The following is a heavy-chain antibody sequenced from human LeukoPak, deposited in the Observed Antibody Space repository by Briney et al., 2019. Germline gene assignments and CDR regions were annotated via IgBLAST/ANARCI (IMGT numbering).Heavy chain of an antibody. CDR3: AREYCSSTSCYPRDAFDI. D-gene: IGHD2-2*01. Sequence: ASVKVSCKAFGGTFSSYAISWVRQAPGQGLEWMGGIIPIFGTANYAQKFQGRVTITADESTSTAYMELSSLRSEDTAVYYCAREYCSSTSCYPRDAFDIWGQGTMVTVSS. J-gene: IGHJ3*02. CDR2: IIPIFGTA. V-gene: IGHV1-69*13. CDR1: GGTFSSYA.